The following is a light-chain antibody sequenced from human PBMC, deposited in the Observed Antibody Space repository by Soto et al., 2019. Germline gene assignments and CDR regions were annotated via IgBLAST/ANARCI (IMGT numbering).Light chain of an antibody. CDR2: EDN. CDR1: SGSIASNY. Sequence: NFMLTQPHSVWESPEKTVTISCSRSSGSIASNYVQWYQQRPGSSPTTVIYEDNQRPSGVPDRFSGSIDSSSNSASLTISGLETEDEADYYCQSYDATNQVFGGGTKLTVL. J-gene: IGLJ3*02. CDR3: QSYDATNQV. V-gene: IGLV6-57*01.